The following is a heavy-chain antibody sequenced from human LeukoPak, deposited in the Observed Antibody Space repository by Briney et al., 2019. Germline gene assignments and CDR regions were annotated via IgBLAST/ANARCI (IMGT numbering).Heavy chain of an antibody. Sequence: PSETLSLTCTVSGGSINSYYWSWIRQPPGKGLEWIGYIYYSGSTNYSPSLKGRVTISVDTSKNQFSLKLSSVTAADTAVYYCARGLAAADTSYFDYWGQGTLVTVSS. CDR2: IYYSGST. J-gene: IGHJ4*02. CDR3: ARGLAAADTSYFDY. V-gene: IGHV4-59*01. CDR1: GGSINSYY. D-gene: IGHD6-13*01.